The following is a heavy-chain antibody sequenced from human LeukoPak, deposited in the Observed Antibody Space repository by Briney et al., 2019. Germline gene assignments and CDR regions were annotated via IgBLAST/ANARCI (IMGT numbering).Heavy chain of an antibody. J-gene: IGHJ3*02. CDR3: ARTQGVYYGGNSGAFDI. V-gene: IGHV3-53*01. D-gene: IGHD4-23*01. CDR1: GFIVSSNY. CDR2: FYTGGTT. Sequence: GGSLRLSCAASGFIVSSNYMSWVRQAPGKGLEWVSVFYTGGTTDYANSVRGRFTISRDNSKNTLYLQMNSLRAKDTAVYYCARTQGVYYGGNSGAFDIWGQGTVVTVSS.